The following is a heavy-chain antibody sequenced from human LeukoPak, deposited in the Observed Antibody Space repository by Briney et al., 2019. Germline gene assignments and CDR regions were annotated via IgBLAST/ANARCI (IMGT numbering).Heavy chain of an antibody. J-gene: IGHJ4*02. CDR2: ISSSRTT. Sequence: GGSLRLSCAASGFPFSSYSMNWVRQAPGEGLEWVSYISSSRTTSYADSVKGRFTISRDNAKNSLYLQMNSLRAEDTAVYYCASDLEGSGSFYRPSYDYWGQGTLVTVSS. V-gene: IGHV3-48*01. CDR1: GFPFSSYS. D-gene: IGHD3-10*01. CDR3: ASDLEGSGSFYRPSYDY.